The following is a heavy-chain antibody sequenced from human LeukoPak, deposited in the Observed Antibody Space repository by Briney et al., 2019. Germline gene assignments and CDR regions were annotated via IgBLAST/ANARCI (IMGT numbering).Heavy chain of an antibody. J-gene: IGHJ4*02. CDR1: GFTVSSNY. CDR2: IYSGGST. V-gene: IGHV3-66*01. Sequence: GGSLRLSCAASGFTVSSNYMSWVRQAPGKGLEWVSVIYSGGSTYYADSVKGRFTISRDNSKNTLYLQMNSLRAEDTAVYYCARDSGPTYYYDSSGYYFDYWGQGTLVTVSS. CDR3: ARDSGPTYYYDSSGYYFDY. D-gene: IGHD3-22*01.